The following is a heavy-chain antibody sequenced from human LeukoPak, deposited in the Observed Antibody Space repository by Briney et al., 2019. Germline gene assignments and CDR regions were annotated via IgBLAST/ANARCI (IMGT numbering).Heavy chain of an antibody. CDR3: ARLFLSCTRTTCSDDAFDI. J-gene: IGHJ3*02. D-gene: IGHD2-2*01. Sequence: ASVKVSCKASGGTFSSYAISWVRQAPGQGLEWMGGIIPIFGTANYAQKFQGRVTITTDESTSTAYMELSSLRSEDTAVYYCARLFLSCTRTTCSDDAFDIWGQGTMVTVS. V-gene: IGHV1-69*05. CDR2: IIPIFGTA. CDR1: GGTFSSYA.